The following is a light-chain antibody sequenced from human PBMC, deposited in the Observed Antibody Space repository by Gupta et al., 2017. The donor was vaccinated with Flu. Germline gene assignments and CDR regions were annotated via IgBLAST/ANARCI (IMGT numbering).Light chain of an antibody. CDR2: DVT. Sequence: QSALTQPASVSGSPGQSITISCTGSSSDIGSYKYVSWYQQYPGKAPQLLIYDVTNRPSGVSTRFSGSKSGDTASLTISGLQAEDEADYYCRSCTSSTTLVFGGGTRLTVL. CDR1: SSDIGSYKY. CDR3: RSCTSSTTLV. J-gene: IGLJ2*01. V-gene: IGLV2-14*01.